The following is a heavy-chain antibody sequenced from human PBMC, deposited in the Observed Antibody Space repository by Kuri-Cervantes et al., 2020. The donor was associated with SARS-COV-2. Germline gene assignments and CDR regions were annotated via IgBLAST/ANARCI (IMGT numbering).Heavy chain of an antibody. CDR1: GSTFSNYA. D-gene: IGHD3-3*01. V-gene: IGHV3-64*02. CDR2: ISSNGDST. CDR3: ARVSRSGYLDY. Sequence: GGSLRLSCAASGSTFSNYAMYWVRQAPGKGLEYVSAISSNGDSTYYADSVKGRFTMSRDNPKNTLYLQMGSLRAEDMAVYYCARVSRSGYLDYWGQGTLVTVSS. J-gene: IGHJ4*02.